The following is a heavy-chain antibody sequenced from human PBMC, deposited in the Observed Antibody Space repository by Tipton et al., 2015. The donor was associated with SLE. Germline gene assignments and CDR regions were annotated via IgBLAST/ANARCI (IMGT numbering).Heavy chain of an antibody. V-gene: IGHV4-39*07. CDR1: GGSIGGSSYP. D-gene: IGHD6-19*01. J-gene: IGHJ4*02. Sequence: TLSLTCIVSGGSIGGSSYPWGWVRQPPGKGLEWSWNIHFSGNTYCNPPLKSRVNTSVDTSKNQFSLRLTSVTAADTAVYYCASFLWYNSGSFEDWGQGMLVTVSS. CDR2: IHFSGNT. CDR3: ASFLWYNSGSFED.